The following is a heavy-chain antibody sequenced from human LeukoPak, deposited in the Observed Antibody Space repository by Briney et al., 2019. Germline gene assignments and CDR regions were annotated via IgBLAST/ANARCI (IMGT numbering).Heavy chain of an antibody. D-gene: IGHD3-22*01. CDR2: INPNSGVT. J-gene: IGHJ1*01. V-gene: IGHV1-2*02. CDR3: AREDLYYYDSSGSEYFQH. CDR1: EYTLTGYY. Sequence: ASVKVSCKASEYTLTGYYIHWVRQAPGQGLEWMGWINPNSGVTNYAQKFQGRVTMTRDTSISTAYMELSSLRSDDTAVYYCAREDLYYYDSSGSEYFQHWGQGTLVTVSS.